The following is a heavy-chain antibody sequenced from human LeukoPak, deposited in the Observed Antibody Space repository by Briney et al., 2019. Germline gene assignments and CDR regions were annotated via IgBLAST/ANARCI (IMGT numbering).Heavy chain of an antibody. CDR1: GFTFTSSA. V-gene: IGHV1-58*02. CDR3: AASPKKRYFDY. CDR2: IVDGSGNT. J-gene: IGHJ4*02. Sequence: ASVKVSCKASGFTFTSSAMQWVRQARGQRLEWIGWIVDGSGNTNYAQKFQERVTITRDMSTSTAYMELSSLRSEDTAVYYCAASPKKRYFDYWGQGTLVTVSS.